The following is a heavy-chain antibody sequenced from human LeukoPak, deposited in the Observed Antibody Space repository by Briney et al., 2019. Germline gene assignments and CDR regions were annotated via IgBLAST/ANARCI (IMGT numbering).Heavy chain of an antibody. CDR3: ARWEDSSGYYPLCFDY. V-gene: IGHV5-51*01. D-gene: IGHD3-22*01. CDR2: IYPGDSDT. J-gene: IGHJ4*02. Sequence: GESLKISCKGSGYSFTSYWIGWVRQMPGKGLEWMGIIYPGDSDTRYSPSFQGRVTISADKSISTAYLQWSSLKASDTAMYYCARWEDSSGYYPLCFDYWGQGTLVTVSS. CDR1: GYSFTSYW.